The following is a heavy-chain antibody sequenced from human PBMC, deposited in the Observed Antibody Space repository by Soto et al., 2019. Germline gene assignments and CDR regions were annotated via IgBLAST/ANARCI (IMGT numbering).Heavy chain of an antibody. Sequence: ASVKVSCKASGYSFTDYHIHWVRQAPGQGLEWLGRINPKSGGTSTAQKFQGWVTMTTDTSISTASMELTRLTSDDTAIYYCARGDSTDCSNGVCSFFYHHDMDVWGQGATVPSP. V-gene: IGHV1-2*04. J-gene: IGHJ6*02. CDR1: GYSFTDYH. D-gene: IGHD2-8*01. CDR3: ARGDSTDCSNGVCSFFYHHDMDV. CDR2: INPKSGGT.